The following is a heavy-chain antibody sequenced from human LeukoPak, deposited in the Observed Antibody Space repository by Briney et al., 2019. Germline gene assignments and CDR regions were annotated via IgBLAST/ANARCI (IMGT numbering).Heavy chain of an antibody. Sequence: GGSLRLSCAASGFTFSSYAMNWVRQAPGRGLEGVSAISGSGGSTYYADSVKGRFTISRDNSKNTLFLQMNSLRAEDTAVYYRAKEEYFYGSGFDYWGQGTLVTVSS. J-gene: IGHJ4*02. CDR1: GFTFSSYA. D-gene: IGHD3-10*01. CDR3: AKEEYFYGSGFDY. V-gene: IGHV3-23*01. CDR2: ISGSGGST.